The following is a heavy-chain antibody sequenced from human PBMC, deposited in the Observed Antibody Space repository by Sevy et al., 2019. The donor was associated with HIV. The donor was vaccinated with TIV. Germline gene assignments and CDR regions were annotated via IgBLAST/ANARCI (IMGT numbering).Heavy chain of an antibody. Sequence: GGSLRLSCAASGFTFSSYAMSWVRQAPGKGLEWVSAISGSGGSTYYADSVKGRFTISRDNSKNTLYLQMNSLRAEDTAVYYCAKDRKNSGSYPYYYCYGMDVWGQGTTVTVST. D-gene: IGHD1-26*01. V-gene: IGHV3-23*01. CDR3: AKDRKNSGSYPYYYCYGMDV. CDR1: GFTFSSYA. J-gene: IGHJ6*01. CDR2: ISGSGGST.